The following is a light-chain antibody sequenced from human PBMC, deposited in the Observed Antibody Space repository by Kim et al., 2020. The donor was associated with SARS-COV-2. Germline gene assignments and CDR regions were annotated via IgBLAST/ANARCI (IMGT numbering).Light chain of an antibody. J-gene: IGLJ2*01. V-gene: IGLV3-19*01. CDR3: NSRDSSGNHVV. CDR2: GKN. CDR1: SLRRYY. Sequence: ALGPTVRITCQGDSLRRYYASWYQQKPGQAPVLVIYGKNNRPSGIPDRFSGSSSGNTASLTITGAQAEEEADYYCNSRDSSGNHVVFGGGTQLTVL.